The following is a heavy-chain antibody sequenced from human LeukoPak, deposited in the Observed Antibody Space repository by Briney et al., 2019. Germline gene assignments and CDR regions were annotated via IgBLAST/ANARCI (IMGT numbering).Heavy chain of an antibody. D-gene: IGHD4-17*01. J-gene: IGHJ5*02. V-gene: IGHV3-30*02. Sequence: GGSLRLSCAASGFTFRSYGMHWVRQAPGKGLEWVAYIQYDGSNEQYAHSVKGRFRISRDSSKNILYLQMDSLRAEDTAVYYCAKDRSTVTTDWFDPWGQGTLVTVSS. CDR2: IQYDGSNE. CDR3: AKDRSTVTTDWFDP. CDR1: GFTFRSYG.